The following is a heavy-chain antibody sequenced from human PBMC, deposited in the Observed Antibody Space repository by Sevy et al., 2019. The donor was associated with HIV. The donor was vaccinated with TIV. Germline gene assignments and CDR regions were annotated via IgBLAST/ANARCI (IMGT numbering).Heavy chain of an antibody. D-gene: IGHD3-16*01. V-gene: IGHV1-8*01. J-gene: IGHJ6*02. CDR2: MSPNTGAT. CDR1: GYTFTSYD. CDR3: ARGGNGDCWSYEYYYYGMDV. Sequence: ASVKVSCEAFGYTFTSYDINWVRQAPGQGLEWMGWMSPNTGATGFAQKFQGRVTLTRNKSITTAYMELSSLTYEDTGVYYCARGGNGDCWSYEYYYYGMDVWGQGTTVTVSS.